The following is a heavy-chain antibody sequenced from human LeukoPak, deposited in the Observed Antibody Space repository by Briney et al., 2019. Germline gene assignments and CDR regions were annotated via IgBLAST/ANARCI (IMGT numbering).Heavy chain of an antibody. V-gene: IGHV1-18*01. D-gene: IGHD3-9*01. CDR1: GYTFTSYG. J-gene: IGHJ4*02. CDR3: ARTVLRYFDALPEDY. Sequence: GASVKVSCKASGYTFTSYGISWVQQAPGQGLEWMGWISAYSGNTNYAQKLQGRVTMTTDTSTSTAYMELRSLRSDDTAVYYCARTVLRYFDALPEDYWGRGTLVTASS. CDR2: ISAYSGNT.